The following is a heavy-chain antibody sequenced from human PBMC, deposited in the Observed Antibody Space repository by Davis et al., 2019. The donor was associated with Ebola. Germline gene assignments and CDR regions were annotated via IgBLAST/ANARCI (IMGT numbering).Heavy chain of an antibody. D-gene: IGHD3-10*01. V-gene: IGHV3-11*06. J-gene: IGHJ4*02. Sequence: DRFTISRDNAKNSLFLQMSSLRAGDTAVYYCARGDGSGSYLAYWGQGTLVTVSS. CDR3: ARGDGSGSYLAY.